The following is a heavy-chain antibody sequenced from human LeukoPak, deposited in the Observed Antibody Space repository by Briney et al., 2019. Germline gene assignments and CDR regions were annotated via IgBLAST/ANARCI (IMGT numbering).Heavy chain of an antibody. Sequence: SETLSLTCTVSGGSISGYYWSWIRQPPGKRLEWIGQIYYTGITKYNPSLKSRVTISVDTSNNQFSLRLSSVTAADTAVYYCARAYCSNTFCYGGFNNYYYYMDVWGKGTTVTVSS. CDR3: ARAYCSNTFCYGGFNNYYYYMDV. V-gene: IGHV4-59*08. CDR1: GGSISGYY. D-gene: IGHD2-2*01. CDR2: IYYTGIT. J-gene: IGHJ6*03.